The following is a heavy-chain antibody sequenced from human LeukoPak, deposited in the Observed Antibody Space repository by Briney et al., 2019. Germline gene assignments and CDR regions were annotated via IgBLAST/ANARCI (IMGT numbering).Heavy chain of an antibody. CDR3: AREVISSSGPHPDY. Sequence: GGSLRLSCAASGFTFSSYSMNWVRQAPGKGLEWVSSISSSSSYIYYADSVKGRFTISRDNAKNSLYLQMNSLRAEDTAVYYCAREVISSSGPHPDYWGQGTLVTVSS. V-gene: IGHV3-21*01. J-gene: IGHJ4*02. CDR2: ISSSSSYI. CDR1: GFTFSSYS. D-gene: IGHD6-13*01.